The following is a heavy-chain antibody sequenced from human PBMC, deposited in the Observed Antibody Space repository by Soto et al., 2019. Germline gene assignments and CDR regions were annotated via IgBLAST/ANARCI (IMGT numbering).Heavy chain of an antibody. CDR2: INAGNGNT. J-gene: IGHJ4*02. D-gene: IGHD2-2*02. Sequence: ASVKVSFKASGYTFTSYAMHWVRQAPGQRLEWMGWINAGNGNTKYSQKFQGRVTITRDTSASTAYMELSSLRSEDTAVYYCARDPQGLRLYYYFDYWGQGTLVTVSS. CDR1: GYTFTSYA. V-gene: IGHV1-3*01. CDR3: ARDPQGLRLYYYFDY.